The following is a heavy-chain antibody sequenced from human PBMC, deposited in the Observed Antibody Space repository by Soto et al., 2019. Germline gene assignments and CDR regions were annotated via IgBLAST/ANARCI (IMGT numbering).Heavy chain of an antibody. CDR2: ISYDGSNK. J-gene: IGHJ2*01. CDR3: ARPRWRDDYNWGYFDL. V-gene: IGHV3-30-3*01. CDR1: GFTFSSYA. D-gene: IGHD4-4*01. Sequence: QVQLVESGGGVVQPGRSLRLSCAASGFTFSSYAMHWVRLAPGKGLEWVAVISYDGSNKYYADSVKGRFTISRDNSKNALYLQMNSLRAEDTAVYYCARPRWRDDYNWGYFDLWGRGTLVTVSS.